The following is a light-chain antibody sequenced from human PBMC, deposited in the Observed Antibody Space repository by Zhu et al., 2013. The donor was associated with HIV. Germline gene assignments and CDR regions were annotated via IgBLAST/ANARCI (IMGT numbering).Light chain of an antibody. V-gene: IGKV1-39*01. CDR2: GAS. CDR3: QQNYGPPRT. Sequence: DIQMTQSPSSLSAFVGDRVTIICRARQSIGADLVWYQQKPGKAPKLLISGASRLQTGVPSRFSGSGSGTEFTLTINSLQPEDFATYFCQQNYGPPRTFGQGTKVDIK. J-gene: IGKJ1*01. CDR1: QSIGAD.